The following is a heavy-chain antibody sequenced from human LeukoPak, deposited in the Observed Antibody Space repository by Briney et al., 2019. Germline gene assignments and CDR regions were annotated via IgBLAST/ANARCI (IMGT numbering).Heavy chain of an antibody. J-gene: IGHJ4*02. V-gene: IGHV3-74*01. CDR3: VRDKDGYNF. D-gene: IGHD5-24*01. Sequence: GGSLRLSCAASGFTFNTYVMHWVRQASGKGLVWVARIDTDGKTTTYADSVKGRFTISRDNAKNMLYVQMNSLRAEDTAVYYCVRDKDGYNFWGQGTLVSVSS. CDR2: IDTDGKTT. CDR1: GFTFNTYV.